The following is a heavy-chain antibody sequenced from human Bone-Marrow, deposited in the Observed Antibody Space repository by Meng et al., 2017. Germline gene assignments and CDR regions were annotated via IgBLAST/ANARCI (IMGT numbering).Heavy chain of an antibody. CDR2: IRAYNGNT. CDR1: GYTFTSYG. V-gene: IGHV1-18*01. CDR3: ASPRAQQPTAYYYYYGMDV. D-gene: IGHD6-13*01. J-gene: IGHJ6*02. Sequence: ASVKVSCKASGYTFTSYGISWVRQAPGQGLEWMGWIRAYNGNTNYAQKLQGRVTMTTDTSTSPAYMELRSLRSDDTAVYYCASPRAQQPTAYYYYYGMDVWGQGTTVTVSS.